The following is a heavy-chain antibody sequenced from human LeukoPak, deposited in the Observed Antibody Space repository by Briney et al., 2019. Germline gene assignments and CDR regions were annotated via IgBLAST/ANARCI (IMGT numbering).Heavy chain of an antibody. CDR2: ISSSSSYI. CDR1: GFTFSSYS. CDR3: ASETYYYGSENDYKGQL. D-gene: IGHD3-10*01. J-gene: IGHJ4*02. Sequence: GGSLRLSCAASGFTFSSYSMNWVRQAPGKGLEWVSSISSSSSYIYYADSVKGRFTISRDNAKNTLYLQMNSLRADDSAVYYCASETYYYGSENDYKGQLWGQGTLVTVSS. V-gene: IGHV3-21*06.